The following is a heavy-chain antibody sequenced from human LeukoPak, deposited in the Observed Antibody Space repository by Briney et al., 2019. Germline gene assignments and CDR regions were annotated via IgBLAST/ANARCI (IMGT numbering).Heavy chain of an antibody. CDR2: IKQDGSEK. V-gene: IGHV3-7*01. J-gene: IGHJ5*02. Sequence: GGSLRLSCAASGFTFSSYWMSWVRQAPGKGLEWVANIKQDGSEKYYVDSVKGRFTISRDNAKNSLYLQMNSLRAEDTAVYYCARDRSPAPIPPLRKKSNWFDPWGQGTLVTVSS. D-gene: IGHD1-26*01. CDR1: GFTFSSYW. CDR3: ARDRSPAPIPPLRKKSNWFDP.